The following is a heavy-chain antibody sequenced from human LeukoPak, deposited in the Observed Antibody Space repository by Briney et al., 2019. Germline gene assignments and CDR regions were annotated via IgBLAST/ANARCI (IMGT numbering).Heavy chain of an antibody. CDR2: IYPGDSDT. J-gene: IGHJ5*02. Sequence: GESPKISCKGSGYSFSNDWIGWVRQMPGKGLEWMGIIYPGDSDTRYSPSFQGQVTISADKSISTAYLQWSSLKASDTAMYYCARHYSSSSGHWFDPWGQGTLVTVSS. CDR1: GYSFSNDW. V-gene: IGHV5-51*01. CDR3: ARHYSSSSGHWFDP. D-gene: IGHD6-6*01.